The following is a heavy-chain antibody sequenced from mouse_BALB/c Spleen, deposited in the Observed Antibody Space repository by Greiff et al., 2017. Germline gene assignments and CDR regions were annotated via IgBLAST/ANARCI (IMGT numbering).Heavy chain of an antibody. CDR2: ISSGGST. D-gene: IGHD1-1*01. V-gene: IGHV5-6-5*01. CDR1: GFTFSSYA. J-gene: IGHJ4*01. Sequence: EVQLQESGGGLVKPGGSLKLSCAASGFTFSSYAMSWVRQTPEKRLEWVASISSGGSTYYPDSVKGRFTISRDNARNILYLQMSSLRSEDTAMYYCARGYYGSSYAMDYWGQGTSVTVSS. CDR3: ARGYYGSSYAMDY.